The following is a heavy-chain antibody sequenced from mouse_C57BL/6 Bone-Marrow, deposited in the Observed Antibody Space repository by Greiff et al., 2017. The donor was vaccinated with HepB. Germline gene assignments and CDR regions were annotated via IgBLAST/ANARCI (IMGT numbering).Heavy chain of an antibody. D-gene: IGHD1-1*01. V-gene: IGHV1-54*01. CDR1: GYAFTNYL. J-gene: IGHJ2*01. CDR3: ARFTTIVADY. Sequence: QVQLKESGAELVRPGTSVKVSCKASGYAFTNYLIEWVKQRPGQGLEWIGVINPGSGGNNYNETFKGKATLTADKSSSTAYMQLSRLTSEDSAVYFCARFTTIVADYWGQGTTLTVSS. CDR2: INPGSGGN.